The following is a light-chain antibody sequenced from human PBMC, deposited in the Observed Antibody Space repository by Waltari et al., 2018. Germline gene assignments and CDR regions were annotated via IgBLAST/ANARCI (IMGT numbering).Light chain of an antibody. CDR2: DAS. J-gene: IGKJ1*01. V-gene: IGKV1-33*01. CDR1: QDISNY. Sequence: DIQMTQSPSSLSASVGDRVTITCQASQDISNYLNWYQQKPGKAPKLLIYDASKLETGVPSRFSGSGSGTDFTFTISSLQPEDIATYYCQQYDNLPRTFGQGTKVEIK. CDR3: QQYDNLPRT.